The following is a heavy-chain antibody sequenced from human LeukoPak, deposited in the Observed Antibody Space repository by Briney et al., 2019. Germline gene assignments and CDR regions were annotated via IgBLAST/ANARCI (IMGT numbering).Heavy chain of an antibody. J-gene: IGHJ4*02. CDR3: ARVGQLRQYYFDY. CDR2: IYPGDSDT. Sequence: GESLKISCKGSGYSFTSYWIGWVRPMPGKGLEWMGIIYPGDSDTRYSPSFQGQVTISADKSISTAYLQWSSLKASDTAMYYCARVGQLRQYYFDYWGQGTLVTVSS. V-gene: IGHV5-51*01. D-gene: IGHD3-3*01. CDR1: GYSFTSYW.